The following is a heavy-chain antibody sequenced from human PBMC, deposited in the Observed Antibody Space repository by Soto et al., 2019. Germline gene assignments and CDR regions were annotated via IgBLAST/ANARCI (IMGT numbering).Heavy chain of an antibody. V-gene: IGHV3-30*18. CDR2: ISYDGSNK. Sequence: LRLSCAASGFTFSSYGMHWVRQAPGKGLEWVAVISYDGSNKYYADSVKGRFTISRDNSKNTLYLQMNSLRAEDTAVYYCAKDSCTDVWGQGTTVTGSS. J-gene: IGHJ6*02. CDR3: AKDSCTDV. CDR1: GFTFSSYG. D-gene: IGHD2-15*01.